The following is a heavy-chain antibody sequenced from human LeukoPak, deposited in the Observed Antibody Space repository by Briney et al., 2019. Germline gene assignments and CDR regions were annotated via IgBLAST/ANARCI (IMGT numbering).Heavy chain of an antibody. CDR1: GCSFSGYY. V-gene: IGHV4-34*01. Sequence: PWGTLSLTCAVYGCSFSGYYWRGIRQPPGKGREGIGEIKHSGSTNYNPSLKSRVTISVDTSKTQFSLKLSSVTAADTAVYYCARDHIVVVPAAGYYYYGMDVWGQGTTVTVSS. CDR3: ARDHIVVVPAAGYYYYGMDV. D-gene: IGHD2-2*01. CDR2: IKHSGST. J-gene: IGHJ6*02.